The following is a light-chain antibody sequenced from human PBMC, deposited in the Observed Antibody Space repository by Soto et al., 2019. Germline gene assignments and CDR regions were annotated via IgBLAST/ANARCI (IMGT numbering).Light chain of an antibody. CDR2: DVS. J-gene: IGLJ2*01. CDR1: SSDIGHYNY. Sequence: QSVLTQPASVSGSPGQSITISCTGTSSDIGHYNYVSWYQQHPGKAPKLMIYDVSNWPSGISNRFSGSKSGNTASLTISGLQAEDEADYYCSSYTTSSVVFGGGTKLTVL. V-gene: IGLV2-14*03. CDR3: SSYTTSSVV.